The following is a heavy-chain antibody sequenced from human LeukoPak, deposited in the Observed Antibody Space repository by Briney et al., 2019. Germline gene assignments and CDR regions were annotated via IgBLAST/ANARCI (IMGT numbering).Heavy chain of an antibody. Sequence: PSETLSLTCTVSGGSISSYYWNWIRQPPGKGLDWIGYIYYSGSTNYNASLKSRVTISVDTSKKQFSLKLSSVTAADTAVYYCARGLAAAGNYYYYGMDVWGQGTTVTVSS. CDR1: GGSISSYY. D-gene: IGHD6-13*01. CDR2: IYYSGST. J-gene: IGHJ6*02. CDR3: ARGLAAAGNYYYYGMDV. V-gene: IGHV4-59*01.